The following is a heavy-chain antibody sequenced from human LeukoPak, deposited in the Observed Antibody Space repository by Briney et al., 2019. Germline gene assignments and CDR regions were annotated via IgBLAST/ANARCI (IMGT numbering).Heavy chain of an antibody. CDR3: ARAQAYDTDPQHMDV. Sequence: ASVKVSCKASGYTFTSYGISWVRQAPGQGLEWTGWISAYNGNTNYAQKLQGRVTMTTDTSTSTAYMELRRLRSDDTAVYYCARAQAYDTDPQHMDVWGKGTTVTISS. V-gene: IGHV1-18*01. D-gene: IGHD3-22*01. CDR1: GYTFTSYG. CDR2: ISAYNGNT. J-gene: IGHJ6*03.